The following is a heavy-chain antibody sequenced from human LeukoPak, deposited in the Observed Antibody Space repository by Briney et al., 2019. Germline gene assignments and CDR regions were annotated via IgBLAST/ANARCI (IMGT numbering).Heavy chain of an antibody. CDR2: INPTSGGK. CDR3: ARRGGIAAVDLNWFDP. D-gene: IGHD6-13*01. CDR1: GYTFTDYH. V-gene: IGHV1-2*02. J-gene: IGHJ5*02. Sequence: GSVKVSCKASGYTFTDYHIHWVRQAPGQGLEWMGWINPTSGGKKYAQRFQGRVTMTRDTSISTAYMELSRLTSDDTAVYYCARRGGIAAVDLNWFDPWGQGTLVSFST.